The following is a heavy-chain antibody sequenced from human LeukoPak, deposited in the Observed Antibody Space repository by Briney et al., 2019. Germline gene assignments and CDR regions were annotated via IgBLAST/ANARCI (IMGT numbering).Heavy chain of an antibody. CDR2: IYFSGST. J-gene: IGHJ6*02. CDR1: DDSIGDYY. Sequence: PSETLSLTCTVSDDSIGDYYWSWIRQSPGRGLEWIGYIYFSGSTNYNPSLKRRVTMSVVTSKNQFSLRLTSVTAADTATYYCARVGGSNFYNYGMDVWGQGTTVIVSS. CDR3: ARVGGSNFYNYGMDV. V-gene: IGHV4-59*01. D-gene: IGHD4-11*01.